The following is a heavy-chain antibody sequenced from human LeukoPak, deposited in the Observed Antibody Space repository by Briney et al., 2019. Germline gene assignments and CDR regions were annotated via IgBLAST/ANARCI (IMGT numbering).Heavy chain of an antibody. CDR1: GFTFSYYD. CDR3: ASGSAWHAY. J-gene: IGHJ4*02. CDR2: ISSGSGTM. D-gene: IGHD1-26*01. V-gene: IGHV3-48*01. Sequence: PGGSLRLSCAISGFTFSYYDMNWVRQAPGKGLEWVSYISSGSGTMFYADSVKGRFTISRDNANNSLYLKMNSLRAEDTAVYYCASGSAWHAYWGQGTLVSVSS.